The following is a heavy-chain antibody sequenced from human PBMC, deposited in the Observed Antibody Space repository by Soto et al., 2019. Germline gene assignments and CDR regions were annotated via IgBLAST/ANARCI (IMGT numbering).Heavy chain of an antibody. V-gene: IGHV3-23*01. Sequence: GGSLRLSCAASGYAFSSHPMSWVRQAPGKGLEWVAAISGNGDSTYYADSVKGRFIISRDNSKNTLYLQMNSLRAEDTAVYYCAKDFWGVTLPGAFDIWGQGTMVTVSS. D-gene: IGHD3-16*01. J-gene: IGHJ3*02. CDR2: ISGNGDST. CDR1: GYAFSSHP. CDR3: AKDFWGVTLPGAFDI.